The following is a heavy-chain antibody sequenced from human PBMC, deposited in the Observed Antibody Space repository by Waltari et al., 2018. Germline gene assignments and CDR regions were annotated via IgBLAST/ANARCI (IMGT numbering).Heavy chain of an antibody. CDR3: AGQGDIWTGYYKGWFDP. CDR1: YCSFTSYS. D-gene: IGHD3-9*01. V-gene: IGHV5-51*01. Sequence: EVQLVQSAAAVKPPGASPKISFRGPYCSFTSYSNGWDCTRPGKGLEWRGIMYPSDYDTRYSPSIQGQSTITADKSISTAYLKWSSLKASDTAMYYWAGQGDIWTGYYKGWFDPWGQGTLVTVSS. CDR2: MYPSDYDT. J-gene: IGHJ5*02.